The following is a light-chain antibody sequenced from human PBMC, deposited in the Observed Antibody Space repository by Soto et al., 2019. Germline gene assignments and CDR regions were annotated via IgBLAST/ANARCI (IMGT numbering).Light chain of an antibody. CDR2: AAS. J-gene: IGKJ1*01. CDR1: QGISSY. CDR3: QQYYSYPPT. Sequence: AIRMTQSPSSFSASTGDRVTITCRASQGISSYLAWYQQKPGKAPKLLIYAASTLQSGVPSRFSGIGSGTDFTLTISCLQSEDFATYYCQQYYSYPPTFGQGTKVEIK. V-gene: IGKV1-8*01.